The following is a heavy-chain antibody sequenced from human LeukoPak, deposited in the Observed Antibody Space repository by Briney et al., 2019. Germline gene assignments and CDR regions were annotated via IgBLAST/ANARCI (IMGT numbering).Heavy chain of an antibody. J-gene: IGHJ4*02. D-gene: IGHD2-21*02. CDR3: ARGGIPVTGIDEVDY. CDR1: GFTFSSYG. CDR2: IGIGGDT. Sequence: GGSLRLSCAASGFTFSSYGMHWVRQAPGKGLEWVSAIGIGGDTYYPGSVKGRFTISRENAKNSLYLQMNSLRAGDTAVYYCARGGIPVTGIDEVDYWGQGTLVTVSS. V-gene: IGHV3-13*01.